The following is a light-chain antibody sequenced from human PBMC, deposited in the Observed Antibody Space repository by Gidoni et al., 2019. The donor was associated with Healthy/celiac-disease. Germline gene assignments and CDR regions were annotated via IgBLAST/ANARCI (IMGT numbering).Light chain of an antibody. Sequence: DIVLTQSPAPLSLSPGERATLSCRASQSVSSYLAWYQQKPGQAPRLLIYDASNRATGIPARFSGSGSGTDFTLTISSLEPEDFAVYYCQQLRSTFGGGTKVEIK. J-gene: IGKJ4*01. CDR3: QQLRST. CDR2: DAS. V-gene: IGKV3-11*01. CDR1: QSVSSY.